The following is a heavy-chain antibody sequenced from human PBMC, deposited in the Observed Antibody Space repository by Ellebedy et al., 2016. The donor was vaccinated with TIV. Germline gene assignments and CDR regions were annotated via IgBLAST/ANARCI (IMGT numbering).Heavy chain of an antibody. CDR2: IYFSGST. D-gene: IGHD3-10*01. CDR1: GGSISSSSYY. J-gene: IGHJ6*03. CDR3: ARHPIIFWFGDYTASDYRDV. Sequence: MPSETLSLTCTVSGGSISSSSYYCGWIRQPPGKGLEWIGSIYFSGSTYYNPSLKSRVTISVDTSKNQFSLKLSSVTAADTAVYHCARHPIIFWFGDYTASDYRDVWGKGTTVTVSS. V-gene: IGHV4-39*07.